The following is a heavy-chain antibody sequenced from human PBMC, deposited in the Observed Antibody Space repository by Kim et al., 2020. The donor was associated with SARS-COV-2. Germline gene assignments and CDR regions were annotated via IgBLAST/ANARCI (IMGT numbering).Heavy chain of an antibody. D-gene: IGHD6-19*01. CDR2: ISYDGTNK. CDR3: AKGRSQWLVVGGLDY. J-gene: IGHJ4*02. CDR1: GFTFSSYG. V-gene: IGHV3-30*18. Sequence: LSLTCAASGFTFSSYGMHWVRQAPGKGLEWLAVISYDGTNKYSADSVKGRFTISRDNSNNTLYLQINSLRAEDTAVYYCAKGRSQWLVVGGLDYWGQ.